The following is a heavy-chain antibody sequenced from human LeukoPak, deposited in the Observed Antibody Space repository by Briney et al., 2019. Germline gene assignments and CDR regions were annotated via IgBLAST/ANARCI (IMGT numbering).Heavy chain of an antibody. V-gene: IGHV4-61*02. D-gene: IGHD3-22*01. CDR3: ARASSGYYSDYYYMDV. Sequence: PSQTLSLTCTVSGDSISSGDYYWSWIRQPAGKGLEWIGRISSSGSTNYNPSLKSRVTMSVDTSKNQFSLKLSSVTAADTAVYYCARASSGYYSDYYYMDVWGKGTTVTISS. J-gene: IGHJ6*03. CDR2: ISSSGST. CDR1: GDSISSGDYY.